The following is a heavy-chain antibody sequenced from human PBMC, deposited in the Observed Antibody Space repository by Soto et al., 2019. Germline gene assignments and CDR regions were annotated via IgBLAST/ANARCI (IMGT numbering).Heavy chain of an antibody. CDR2: IYSGGST. D-gene: IGHD5-18*01. Sequence: GGSLRLSCAASGFTVSSNYMSWVRQAPGKGLEWVSVIYSGGSTYYADSVKGRFTISRDNSKNTLYLQMNSLRAEDTAVYYCATKRRRIQLWPYLNLDYWGQGTLVTVSS. CDR3: ATKRRRIQLWPYLNLDY. CDR1: GFTVSSNY. V-gene: IGHV3-53*01. J-gene: IGHJ4*02.